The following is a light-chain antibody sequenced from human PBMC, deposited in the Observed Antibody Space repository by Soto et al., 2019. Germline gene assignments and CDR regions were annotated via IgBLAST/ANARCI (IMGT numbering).Light chain of an antibody. CDR3: QKYNNWPLT. V-gene: IGKV3-15*01. J-gene: IGKJ4*01. CDR2: GAS. Sequence: EIVMTQSPATLSVSPGERATLSCRASQSVSSNLAWYQQKPGQAPRLLIYGASTRATGIPARFSGSGSGTEFTLTNSSLQSEDFAVNYCQKYNNWPLTFGGGTKLEIK. CDR1: QSVSSN.